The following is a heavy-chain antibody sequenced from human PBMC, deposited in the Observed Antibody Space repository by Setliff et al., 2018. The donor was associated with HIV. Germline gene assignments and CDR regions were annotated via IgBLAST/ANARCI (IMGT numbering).Heavy chain of an antibody. CDR1: GGSFSGSY. CDR2: INHSGST. D-gene: IGHD3-3*01. Sequence: KTSETLSLTCAVYGGSFSGSYWSWIRQPPGKGLEWIGEINHSGSTNYNPSLKSRVTMSVDKSKNQFSLRLSSVTAADTAVYYCSRQKFVWGVVDHASPADLWGQGTLVTVSS. J-gene: IGHJ5*02. V-gene: IGHV4-34*01. CDR3: SRQKFVWGVVDHASPADL.